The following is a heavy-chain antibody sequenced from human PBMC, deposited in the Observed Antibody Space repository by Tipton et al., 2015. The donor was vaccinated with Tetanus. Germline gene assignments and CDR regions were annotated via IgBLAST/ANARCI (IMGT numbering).Heavy chain of an antibody. J-gene: IGHJ4*02. CDR3: ARANYQSSKKGPFDS. D-gene: IGHD5-24*01. Sequence: LRLSCAVYGGSFSGYYWNWIRQPPGKGLEWLAYISYSGSTNSNYSLKSRITISRDTSKNQFSLKLASVTAADTAVYYCARANYQSSKKGPFDSWGQGTQVIVSS. CDR1: GGSFSGYY. V-gene: IGHV4-59*01. CDR2: ISYSGST.